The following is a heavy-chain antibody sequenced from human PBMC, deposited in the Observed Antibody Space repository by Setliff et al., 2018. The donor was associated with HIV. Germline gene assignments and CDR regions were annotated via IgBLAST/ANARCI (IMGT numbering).Heavy chain of an antibody. CDR2: ITHSGST. Sequence: SETLSLTCAVYGGSFSGSYWSWIRQPPGKGLEWIGEITHSGSTNYNPSLETRVTISVDTSKNQFSLKLSSVTAADTAVYYCAKGVAGLQYYYYYMDVWGKGTTVTVSS. D-gene: IGHD6-19*01. CDR1: GGSFSGSY. V-gene: IGHV4-34*01. CDR3: AKGVAGLQYYYYYMDV. J-gene: IGHJ6*03.